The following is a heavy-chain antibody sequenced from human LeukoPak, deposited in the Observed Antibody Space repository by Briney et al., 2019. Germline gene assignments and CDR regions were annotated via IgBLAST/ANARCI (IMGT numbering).Heavy chain of an antibody. CDR1: GVTFDDYV. J-gene: IGHJ4*02. V-gene: IGHV3-43*02. Sequence: GGSLRLSCAASGVTFDDYVMHWVRQAPGKGLEWVALISGDGHITKYADSVKGRFTISRDNSKNTLYLQMNSLRAEDTAVYYCAKALEYQLLSYSSSWSLDYWGQGTLVTVSS. CDR2: ISGDGHIT. D-gene: IGHD6-13*01. CDR3: AKALEYQLLSYSSSWSLDY.